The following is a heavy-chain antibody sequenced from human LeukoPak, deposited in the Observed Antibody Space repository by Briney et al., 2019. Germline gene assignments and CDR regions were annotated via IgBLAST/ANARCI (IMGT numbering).Heavy chain of an antibody. CDR3: ARDATIRGYYMDV. Sequence: GGSLRLSCVASGFTFSDYAMSWVRQAPGKGLEWVANIKQDGSEEYYVDSVKGRFTISRDNAKNSLYLQMNSLRAEDTAVYYCARDATIRGYYMDVWGKGTTVTVSS. CDR2: IKQDGSEE. D-gene: IGHD5-12*01. CDR1: GFTFSDYA. V-gene: IGHV3-7*01. J-gene: IGHJ6*03.